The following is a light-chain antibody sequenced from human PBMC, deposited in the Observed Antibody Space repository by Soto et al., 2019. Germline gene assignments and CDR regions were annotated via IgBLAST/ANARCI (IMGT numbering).Light chain of an antibody. CDR2: DVS. CDR3: SSYTSSSTYV. V-gene: IGLV2-14*01. CDR1: SSDVGGYNY. Sequence: QSVLTQPASVSGSPGQSITISCTVTSSDVGGYNYVSWYQQHPGKAPKLMIYDVSNRPSGVSNRFSGSKSGNTASLTISGLQAEDEADYYCSSYTSSSTYVFGTGTKATVL. J-gene: IGLJ1*01.